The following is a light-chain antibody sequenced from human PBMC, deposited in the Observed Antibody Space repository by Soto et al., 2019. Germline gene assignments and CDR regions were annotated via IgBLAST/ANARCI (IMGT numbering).Light chain of an antibody. CDR2: ENN. J-gene: IGLJ2*01. Sequence: QSVLTQPPSVSAAPGQKVTISCTGSSSNTGNNYVSWYQQLPGTAPKLLIYENNKRPSGIPDRFSGSKSGTSATLGITGLQTGDEADYYCGTWDSSLSAGQVFGGGTKLTVL. CDR3: GTWDSSLSAGQV. CDR1: SSNTGNNY. V-gene: IGLV1-51*02.